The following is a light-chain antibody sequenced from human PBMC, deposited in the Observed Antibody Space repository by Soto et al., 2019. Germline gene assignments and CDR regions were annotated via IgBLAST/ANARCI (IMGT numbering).Light chain of an antibody. Sequence: QSALTQPPSASGSPGQSVTISCNGTSSDVGGYNYVSWYQQHPGKAPKLMIYEVSKRPSGVPDRFSGSKSGNTASLTVSGLQAEDEADYYCNSYAGSNNWVFGGGTKVTVL. CDR2: EVS. J-gene: IGLJ3*02. CDR3: NSYAGSNNWV. CDR1: SSDVGGYNY. V-gene: IGLV2-8*01.